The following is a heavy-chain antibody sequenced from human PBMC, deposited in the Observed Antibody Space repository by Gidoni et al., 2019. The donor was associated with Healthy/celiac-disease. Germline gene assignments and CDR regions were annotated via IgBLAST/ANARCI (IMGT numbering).Heavy chain of an antibody. CDR2: ISSSSSYI. D-gene: IGHD3-3*01. CDR1: GFTFSSHS. V-gene: IGHV3-21*01. J-gene: IGHJ4*02. CDR3: AEGGEWSLDY. Sequence: EVQLVESGGGLVKPRGSLRLSLPASGFTFSSHSMNWVRQAPGKGLECVSSISSSSSYIYYADSVKGRFTISRDNAKNSLYLQMNSLRAEDTAVYYCAEGGEWSLDYWGQGTLVTVSS.